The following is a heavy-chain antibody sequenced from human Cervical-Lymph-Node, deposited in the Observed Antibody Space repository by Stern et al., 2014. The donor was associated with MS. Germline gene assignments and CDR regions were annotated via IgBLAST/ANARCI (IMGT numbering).Heavy chain of an antibody. CDR1: GFSLSTHGVG. J-gene: IGHJ6*02. Sequence: QVTLRESGPTLVRPTQTLTLTCTFSGFSLSTHGVGVGWIRQPPGKALEWLALIYWDDDKRYSPSLKSRLTITKDTSKNQVVLTMTNMDPVDTATYYCASSSSPTYYYYYGMDVWGQGTTVTVSS. V-gene: IGHV2-5*02. CDR2: IYWDDDK. CDR3: ASSSSPTYYYYYGMDV. D-gene: IGHD6-6*01.